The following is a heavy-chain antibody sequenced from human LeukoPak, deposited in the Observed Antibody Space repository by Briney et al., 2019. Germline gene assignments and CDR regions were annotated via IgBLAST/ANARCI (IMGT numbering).Heavy chain of an antibody. J-gene: IGHJ4*02. CDR2: IQNDASTE. CDR1: GFIFSHYG. CDR3: ARELSQIVWGGLDY. D-gene: IGHD2-21*01. Sequence: GGSLRLSCAASGFIFSHYGMHWVRQAPGKGLEWVAVIQNDASTENFADSVKGRFTISRDNSKNTVFLQLNSLRVEDTAVYYCARELSQIVWGGLDYGGQGTLVSVSS. V-gene: IGHV3-33*05.